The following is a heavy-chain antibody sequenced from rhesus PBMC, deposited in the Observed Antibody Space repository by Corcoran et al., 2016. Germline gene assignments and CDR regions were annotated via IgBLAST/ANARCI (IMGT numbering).Heavy chain of an antibody. CDR2: LSDSGGNT. CDR1: GGSISSHY. Sequence: QLQLQESGPGLAKPSETLSLTCAVSGGSISSHYCSWIRQPPGKGLEWIGRLSDSGGNTDYNPSLKSRVTISTDTSKNQFSLKLSTVTAADTAVYYCARGSGKYGLGYWGQGVLVTVSS. J-gene: IGHJ4*01. D-gene: IGHD6-25*01. CDR3: ARGSGKYGLGY. V-gene: IGHV4-173*01.